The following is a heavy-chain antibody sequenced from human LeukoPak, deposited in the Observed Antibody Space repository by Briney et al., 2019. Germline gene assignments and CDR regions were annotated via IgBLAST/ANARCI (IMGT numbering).Heavy chain of an antibody. CDR2: IRYDGSNK. Sequence: GGSLRLSCAASGFTFSSYSMNWVRQAPGKGLEWVAFIRYDGSNKYYADSVKGRFTISRDNSKSILYLQMNSLRAEDTAVYYCAKISLYDFWSGYYKPYWYFDLWGRGTLVTVSS. J-gene: IGHJ2*01. CDR1: GFTFSSYS. V-gene: IGHV3-30*02. CDR3: AKISLYDFWSGYYKPYWYFDL. D-gene: IGHD3-3*01.